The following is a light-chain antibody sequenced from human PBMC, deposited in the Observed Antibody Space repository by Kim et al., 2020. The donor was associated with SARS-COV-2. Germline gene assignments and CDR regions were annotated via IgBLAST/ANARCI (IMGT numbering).Light chain of an antibody. V-gene: IGLV3-21*04. CDR3: QVWDSSSDPVV. J-gene: IGLJ2*01. Sequence: APGKTAQSPCGGNNSGSKSVHWYQQKPGPAPVLVIYYDSDRPSGIPERFSGSNSGNTATLTISRVEAGDEADYYCQVWDSSSDPVVFGGGTQLTVL. CDR2: YDS. CDR1: NSGSKS.